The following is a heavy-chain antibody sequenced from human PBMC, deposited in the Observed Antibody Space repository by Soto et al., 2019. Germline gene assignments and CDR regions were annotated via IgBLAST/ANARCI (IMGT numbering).Heavy chain of an antibody. CDR1: GFTFSSYA. D-gene: IGHD1-26*01. CDR2: ISGSGGST. CDR3: AKVTYSGTIDY. Sequence: EVQLLEYGGGLVQPGGSLRLSCAASGFTFSSYAMSWVRQAPGKGLEWVSAISGSGGSTYYADSVKGPFTISRDNYKNTMYLQMNRLSADDTAVYYCAKVTYSGTIDYWGKGNLVTVSS. V-gene: IGHV3-23*01. J-gene: IGHJ4*02.